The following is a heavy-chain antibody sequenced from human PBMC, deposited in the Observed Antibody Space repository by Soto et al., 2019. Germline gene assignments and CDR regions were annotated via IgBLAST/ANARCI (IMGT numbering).Heavy chain of an antibody. Sequence: ASVKVSCKASGYTFTSYGISWVRQAPGQGLEWMGWISAYNGNTNYAQKLQGRVTMTTDASTSTAYMELRSLRSDDTAVYYCARDAQPSLRFLEWFPMEVWGQGTTVTVSS. CDR3: ARDAQPSLRFLEWFPMEV. J-gene: IGHJ6*02. CDR1: GYTFTSYG. CDR2: ISAYNGNT. V-gene: IGHV1-18*01. D-gene: IGHD3-3*01.